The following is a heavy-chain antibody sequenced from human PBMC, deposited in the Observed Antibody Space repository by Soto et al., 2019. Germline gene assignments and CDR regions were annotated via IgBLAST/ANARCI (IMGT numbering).Heavy chain of an antibody. Sequence: SQTLSLTCAISGDSVSSNSAAWNWIRQSPSRGLEWLGRTYYRSKWNNDYALSVKSRITINPDTPKNQSSLHLYSVTPEDTAVYYCTGYNWNSQNYWGHGTLVTVSS. D-gene: IGHD1-7*01. CDR1: GDSVSSNSAA. J-gene: IGHJ4*01. CDR3: TGYNWNSQNY. V-gene: IGHV6-1*01. CDR2: TYYRSKWNN.